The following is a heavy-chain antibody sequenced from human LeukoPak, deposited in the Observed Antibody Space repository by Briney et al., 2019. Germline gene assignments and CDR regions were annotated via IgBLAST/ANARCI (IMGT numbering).Heavy chain of an antibody. V-gene: IGHV5-51*01. J-gene: IGHJ4*02. CDR2: IYPGDSDT. CDR1: GYSFTSYW. D-gene: IGHD3-10*01. CDR3: ARGENDYLDD. Sequence: GGSPQISCYGSGYSFTSYWIGWVRQMPGEGVEWMGIIYPGDSDTRYSPSFQGQVTISADKSISTAYLQWSSLTASYSAMYFSARGENDYLDDWGQGTLVTVSS.